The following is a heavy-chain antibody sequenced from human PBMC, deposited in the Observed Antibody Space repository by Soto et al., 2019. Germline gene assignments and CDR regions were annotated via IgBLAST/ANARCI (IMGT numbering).Heavy chain of an antibody. CDR2: ISAYNGNT. D-gene: IGHD2-15*01. CDR1: GYTFTSYG. CDR3: ARDRARYCSGGSCSSFWDV. V-gene: IGHV1-18*01. J-gene: IGHJ6*04. Sequence: QVQLVQSGAEVKKPGASVKVSCKASGYTFTSYGITWVRQAPGQGLEWMGWISAYNGNTNYAQKVQGRVTMTTDTSKSTAYMELRSLRSDDTAVYYCARDRARYCSGGSCSSFWDVWGKGTTVTVSS.